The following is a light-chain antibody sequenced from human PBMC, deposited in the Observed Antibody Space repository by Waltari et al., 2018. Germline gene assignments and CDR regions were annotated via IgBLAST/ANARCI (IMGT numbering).Light chain of an antibody. CDR3: MQGTHWPPPT. Sequence: DVVMTQSPLSLSVSLGESASISCGSRESLLSRDGNTNVSWLHQRPGQSPRRLFYKVSDRDSGAPDRLSASGSGTDFTLKINRVEAEDAGLYYCMQGTHWPPPTFGGGTKLEIK. V-gene: IGKV2-30*01. CDR2: KVS. J-gene: IGKJ4*01. CDR1: ESLLSRDGNTN.